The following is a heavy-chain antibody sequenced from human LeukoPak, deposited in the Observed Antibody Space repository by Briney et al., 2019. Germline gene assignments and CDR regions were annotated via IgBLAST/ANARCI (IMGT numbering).Heavy chain of an antibody. V-gene: IGHV3-30-3*01. CDR3: ARDYYDSSGSIDY. J-gene: IGHJ4*02. CDR1: GFTFSSYA. CDR2: ISYDGSNK. D-gene: IGHD3-22*01. Sequence: HPGGSLRLSWAASGFTFSSYAMPWVRQAPGKGLEWVAVISYDGSNKYYADSVKGRFTISRDNSKNTLYLQMNSLRAEDTAVYYCARDYYDSSGSIDYWGQGTLVTVSS.